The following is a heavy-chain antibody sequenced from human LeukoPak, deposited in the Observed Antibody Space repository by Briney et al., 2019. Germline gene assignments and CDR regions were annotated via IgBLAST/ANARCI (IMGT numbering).Heavy chain of an antibody. J-gene: IGHJ4*02. CDR2: IYYSGST. D-gene: IGHD6-6*01. CDR3: AMEYSSSSGFDY. Sequence: SETLSLTCTVSGGSISSYYWSWIRQPPGKGLEWIGYIYYSGSTNYNPSLKSRVTISVDRSKNQLSLKLSSVIAADTAVYYCAMEYSSSSGFDYWGQGALVTVSS. CDR1: GGSISSYY. V-gene: IGHV4-59*08.